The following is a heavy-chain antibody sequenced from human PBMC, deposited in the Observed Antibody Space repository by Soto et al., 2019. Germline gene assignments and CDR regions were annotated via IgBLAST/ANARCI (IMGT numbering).Heavy chain of an antibody. CDR1: GFTFSSYG. J-gene: IGHJ4*02. V-gene: IGHV3-33*01. Sequence: QVPLVESGGGVVQPGRSLRLSCAASGFTFSSYGMHWVRQAPGKGLEWVAVIWYDGSNKDYADSVKGRFTISRDNSKNTLYLQMNSLRAEDTAVYYCARSEGRSYCCDYWGQGTLVTVSS. CDR3: ARSEGRSYCCDY. CDR2: IWYDGSNK.